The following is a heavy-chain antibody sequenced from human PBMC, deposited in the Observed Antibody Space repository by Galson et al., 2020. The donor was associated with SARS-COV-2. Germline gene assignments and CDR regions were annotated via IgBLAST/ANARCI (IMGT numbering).Heavy chain of an antibody. CDR1: GFTFSSYC. Sequence: RRSLRLSCAASGFTFSSYCMHWVRQAPGEGLVWVSDINTDGSRTTYADSVKGRFTISRDNAKNTMFLQMNSLRAEDTAVYYCARGGYSSGWYEIYWGQGTVVTVSS. D-gene: IGHD6-19*01. V-gene: IGHV3-74*01. CDR2: INTDGSRT. J-gene: IGHJ4*02. CDR3: ARGGYSSGWYEIY.